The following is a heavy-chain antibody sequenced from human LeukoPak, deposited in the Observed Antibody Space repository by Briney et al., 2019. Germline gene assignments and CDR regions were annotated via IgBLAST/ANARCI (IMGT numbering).Heavy chain of an antibody. Sequence: ASVKVSCKASGYTFTGYYMHWVRQAPGQGLEWMGWINPNSGGTNYAQKFQGRVTMTRDTSISTAYMELSRLRSDDTAVYYCARGGDYDSSGYFVPFDYWGKGTLVTVSS. J-gene: IGHJ4*02. CDR1: GYTFTGYY. CDR3: ARGGDYDSSGYFVPFDY. V-gene: IGHV1-2*02. D-gene: IGHD3-22*01. CDR2: INPNSGGT.